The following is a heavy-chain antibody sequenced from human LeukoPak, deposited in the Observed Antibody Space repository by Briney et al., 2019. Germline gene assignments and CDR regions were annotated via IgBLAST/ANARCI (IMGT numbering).Heavy chain of an antibody. CDR2: IYGGGDT. D-gene: IGHD6-13*01. CDR3: ARGWAAT. V-gene: IGHV3-53*01. J-gene: IGHJ5*02. Sequence: PGGSLRLSCAASGFPVNSNYMSWVRQASGKGLEWVSIIYGGGDTYYADSVKGRFTISRDNSKNTPYLQMNSLRAEDTAVYYCARGWAATWGQGTLVTVSS. CDR1: GFPVNSNY.